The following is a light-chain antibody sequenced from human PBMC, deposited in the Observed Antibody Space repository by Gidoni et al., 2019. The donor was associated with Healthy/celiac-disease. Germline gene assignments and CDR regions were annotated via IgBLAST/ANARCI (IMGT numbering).Light chain of an antibody. CDR3: QKYNSASA. V-gene: IGKV1-27*01. CDR2: AAS. Sequence: DIQMTQSPSSLSASVGDRVTITCRASQGISNYLAWYQQKPGKVPKLLIYAASTLQSGVPSRFSGSGSGTDFTLTISSLQPEDVATCYCQKYNSASAFGGGTKVEIK. J-gene: IGKJ4*01. CDR1: QGISNY.